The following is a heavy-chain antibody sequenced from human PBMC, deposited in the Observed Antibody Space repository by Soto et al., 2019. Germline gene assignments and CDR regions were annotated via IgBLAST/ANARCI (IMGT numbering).Heavy chain of an antibody. Sequence: SGPTLVNPTQTLTLTCTFSGFSLTTSGVGVGWIRQPPGKALEWLALIFWNDDERYSPSLNSRLTITKDTSKNQVVLTMTNMDPVDTATSYCVHTGYSYYYFGYWARGTLVTVSA. J-gene: IGHJ4*01. V-gene: IGHV2-5*01. CDR1: GFSLTTSGVG. CDR3: VHTGYSYYYFGY. CDR2: IFWNDDE. D-gene: IGHD5-18*01.